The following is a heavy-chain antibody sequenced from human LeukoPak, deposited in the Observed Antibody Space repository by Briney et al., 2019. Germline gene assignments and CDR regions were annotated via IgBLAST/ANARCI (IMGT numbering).Heavy chain of an antibody. Sequence: GGSLRLSCAASGFTFSSYAMSWVRQAPGRGLEWVSAISGSGGSTYYADSVKGRFTISRDNSKNTLHLQMNSLRAEDTAVYYCAKSSPEMTTHSYFDYWGQGTLVTVSS. V-gene: IGHV3-23*01. J-gene: IGHJ4*02. CDR3: AKSSPEMTTHSYFDY. CDR2: ISGSGGST. CDR1: GFTFSSYA. D-gene: IGHD5-24*01.